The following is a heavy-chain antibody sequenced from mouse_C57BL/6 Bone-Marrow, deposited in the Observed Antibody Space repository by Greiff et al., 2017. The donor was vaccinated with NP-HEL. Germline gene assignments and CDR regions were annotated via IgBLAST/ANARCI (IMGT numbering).Heavy chain of an antibody. CDR1: GYTFTSYG. V-gene: IGHV1-81*01. CDR2: IYPRSGNT. D-gene: IGHD1-3*01. Sequence: LQESGAELARPGASVKLSCTASGYTFTSYGISWVKQRTGQGLEWIGEIYPRSGNTYYNEKFKGKATLTADKSSSTAYMVLRSLTSEDSAVYFCAKWYGWGQGTLVTVSA. CDR3: AKWYG. J-gene: IGHJ3*01.